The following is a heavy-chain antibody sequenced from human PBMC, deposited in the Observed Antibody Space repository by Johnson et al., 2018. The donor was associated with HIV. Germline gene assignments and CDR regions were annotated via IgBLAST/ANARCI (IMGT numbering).Heavy chain of an antibody. CDR3: ASSPEDLRAFDI. D-gene: IGHD6-6*01. Sequence: VQLVESGGGLVQPGRSLRLSCAASGFTFDDYAMHWVRQAPGKGLEWVSGISWNRGSIGYADSVKGGFTISRDNAKHSLYLQMNSLRAEDTALYYCASSPEDLRAFDIWGQGTMVTVSS. CDR2: ISWNRGSI. CDR1: GFTFDDYA. J-gene: IGHJ3*02. V-gene: IGHV3-9*01.